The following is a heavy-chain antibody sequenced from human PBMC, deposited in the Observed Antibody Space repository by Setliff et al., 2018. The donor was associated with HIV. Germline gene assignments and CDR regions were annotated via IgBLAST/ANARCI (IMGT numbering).Heavy chain of an antibody. CDR3: ARMVIQFGDYHFDD. J-gene: IGHJ4*02. Sequence: TSETLSLTCTVSGDSINNYYWSWIRQPPGKGLEWIGYVYSTGSTNSKSSLKSRVTISVDTSKNQFSLKLSSVTAADTAVYYCARMVIQFGDYHFDDWGQGALVTVS. CDR1: GDSINNYY. D-gene: IGHD3-10*01. CDR2: VYSTGST. V-gene: IGHV4-59*01.